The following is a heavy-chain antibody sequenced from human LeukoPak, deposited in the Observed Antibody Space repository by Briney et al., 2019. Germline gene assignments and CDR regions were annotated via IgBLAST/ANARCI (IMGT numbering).Heavy chain of an antibody. CDR2: ISSSGNTI. CDR3: ARAHSPRYYYGMDV. CDR1: GFTFSDYY. V-gene: IGHV3-11*01. D-gene: IGHD5-18*01. J-gene: IGHJ6*02. Sequence: GGSLRLSCAASGFTFSDYYMSWVRQAPGKGLEWRSYISSSGNTIYYADSVKGRFTISRDNAKNSLSLQMNSLRVEDTAVYYCARAHSPRYYYGMDVWGQGTTVTVSS.